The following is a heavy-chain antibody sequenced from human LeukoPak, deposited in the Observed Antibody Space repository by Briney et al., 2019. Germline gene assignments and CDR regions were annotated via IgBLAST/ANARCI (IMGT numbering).Heavy chain of an antibody. CDR3: ASASGYPNNWFEP. Sequence: SETLSLTCTVSGGSIGSDYWGWIRQSPGKGLEWIGYTYNSGSTKYNPSLKSRVTISVGTSKNHFSLTLGSVTAADTAVYYCASASGYPNNWFEPWSQGILVTVSS. V-gene: IGHV4-59*01. J-gene: IGHJ5*02. CDR1: GGSIGSDY. D-gene: IGHD5-12*01. CDR2: TYNSGST.